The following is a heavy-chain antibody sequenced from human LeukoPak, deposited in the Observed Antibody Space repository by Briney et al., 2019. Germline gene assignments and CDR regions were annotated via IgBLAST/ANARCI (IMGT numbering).Heavy chain of an antibody. Sequence: PGRSLRLSCAASGFTFSSYAMHWVRQAPGKGLEYVSAISSNGGSTYYAKSVKGRFTISRDNSKNTLYLQMGSLRAEDMAVYYCARVSGSYDYWGQGTLVTVSS. J-gene: IGHJ4*02. CDR3: ARVSGSYDY. CDR2: ISSNGGST. V-gene: IGHV3-64*01. D-gene: IGHD1-26*01. CDR1: GFTFSSYA.